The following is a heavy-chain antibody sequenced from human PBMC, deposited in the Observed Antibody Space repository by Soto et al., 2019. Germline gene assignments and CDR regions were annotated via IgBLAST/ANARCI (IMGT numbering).Heavy chain of an antibody. Sequence: KSGGSLRLSCAASGFTFSSYSMSWVRQAPGKGLEWVSSISSSSSYIYYADSVKGRFTISRDNAKNSLYLQMNSLRAEDTAVYYCARVTFVVVPAALLYYGMDVWGQGTTVTVSS. V-gene: IGHV3-21*01. D-gene: IGHD2-2*01. CDR3: ARVTFVVVPAALLYYGMDV. CDR1: GFTFSSYS. CDR2: ISSSSSYI. J-gene: IGHJ6*02.